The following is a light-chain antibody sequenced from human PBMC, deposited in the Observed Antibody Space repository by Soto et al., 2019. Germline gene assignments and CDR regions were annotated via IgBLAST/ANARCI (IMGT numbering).Light chain of an antibody. CDR2: DAS. V-gene: IGKV3-11*01. J-gene: IGKJ5*01. CDR3: QQRSNWPPIT. Sequence: EIVLTQSPATLSLSPGERATLSCRASQSVSSYLAWYHQKPGQAPRLLIYDASNRATGIPARFSGSGSGTDFTLTISSREPEDFAVYYCQQRSNWPPITFGQGTRLEIK. CDR1: QSVSSY.